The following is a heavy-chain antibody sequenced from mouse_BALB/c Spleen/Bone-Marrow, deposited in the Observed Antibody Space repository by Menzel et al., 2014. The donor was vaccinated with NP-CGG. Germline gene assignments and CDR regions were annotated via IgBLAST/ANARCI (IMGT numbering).Heavy chain of an antibody. D-gene: IGHD2-4*01. Sequence: EVMLVESGGGLVQPGGSRKLSCAASGFTFSSFGMHWVRQAPEKGLEWAAYISSGSSTISYADTVKGRFTISRDNPKNTLFLQMTSLRSEDTAMYYCARSPYDYAAMDYWGQGTSGTVSS. CDR2: ISSGSSTI. CDR1: GFTFSSFG. J-gene: IGHJ4*01. CDR3: ARSPYDYAAMDY. V-gene: IGHV5-17*02.